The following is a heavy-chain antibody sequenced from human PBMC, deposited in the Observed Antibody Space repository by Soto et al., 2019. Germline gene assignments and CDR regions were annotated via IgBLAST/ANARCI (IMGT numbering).Heavy chain of an antibody. J-gene: IGHJ4*02. D-gene: IGHD2-2*01. CDR1: GFTFSSYA. Sequence: EVQLLESGGGLVQPGGSLRLSCAASGFTFSSYAMSWVRQAPGKGLEWVSAISGSGGSTYYADSVKGRFTISRDNSKNTLYLQMNSLRAEDTAVYYCARADSPVPAANYFDYWGQGTLVTVSS. V-gene: IGHV3-23*01. CDR3: ARADSPVPAANYFDY. CDR2: ISGSGGST.